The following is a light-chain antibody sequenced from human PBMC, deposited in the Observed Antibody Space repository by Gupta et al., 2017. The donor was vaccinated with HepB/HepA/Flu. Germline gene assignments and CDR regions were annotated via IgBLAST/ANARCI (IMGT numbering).Light chain of an antibody. J-gene: IGKJ3*01. CDR2: GAS. CDR1: QDISDF. V-gene: IGKV1-33*01. CDR3: QQYDNVPPFT. Sequence: DIQMTQSPSSLSASVGDRVTITCQASQDISDFLNWYQQKPGKAPKLLIYGASNLETGVPSRFSGSGDGTDFTLTISSRQPEDIATYYCQQYDNVPPFTFGHGTKVDVK.